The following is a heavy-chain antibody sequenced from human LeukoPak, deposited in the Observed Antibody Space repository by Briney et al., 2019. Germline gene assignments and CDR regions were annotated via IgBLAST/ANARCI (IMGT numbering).Heavy chain of an antibody. J-gene: IGHJ4*02. CDR3: ARMASSGYHFDY. D-gene: IGHD3-22*01. CDR1: GFSLSTSGMC. V-gene: IGHV2-70*11. Sequence: ESGPTLVKPTQTLTLTCTFSGFSLSTSGMCVSGIRQPPGKALEWLARIDWDDDKYYSTSLKTRLTISKDTSKNQVVLTMTNMDPVDTASYYCARMASSGYHFDYWGQGTLVTVSS. CDR2: IDWDDDK.